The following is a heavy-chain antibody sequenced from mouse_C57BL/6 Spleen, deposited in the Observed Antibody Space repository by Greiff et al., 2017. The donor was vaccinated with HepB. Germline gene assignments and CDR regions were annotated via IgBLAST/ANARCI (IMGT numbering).Heavy chain of an antibody. Sequence: QVQLQQPGAELVKPGASVKLSCKASGYTFTSYWMHWVKQRPGQGLEWIGMIHPNSGSTNYNEKFKSKATLTVDKSSSAAYMQLSSLTSEDSAVYYCAREGFYSNYVGAYWGQGTLVTVSA. CDR2: IHPNSGST. D-gene: IGHD2-5*01. CDR3: AREGFYSNYVGAY. J-gene: IGHJ3*01. V-gene: IGHV1-64*01. CDR1: GYTFTSYW.